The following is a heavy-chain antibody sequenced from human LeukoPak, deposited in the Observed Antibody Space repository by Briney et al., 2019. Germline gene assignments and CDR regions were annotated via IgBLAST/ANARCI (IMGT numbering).Heavy chain of an antibody. CDR1: GYSISSGYY. CDR2: IYHSGGT. D-gene: IGHD2-15*01. Sequence: SETLSLTCAVSGYSISSGYYWGWIRQPPGKGLEWIGSIYHSGGTYYNPSLKSRVTISVDTSKNQFSLKLSSVTAADTAVYYCARDGVNCSGGSCYSGWFDPWGQGTLVTVSS. CDR3: ARDGVNCSGGSCYSGWFDP. J-gene: IGHJ5*02. V-gene: IGHV4-38-2*02.